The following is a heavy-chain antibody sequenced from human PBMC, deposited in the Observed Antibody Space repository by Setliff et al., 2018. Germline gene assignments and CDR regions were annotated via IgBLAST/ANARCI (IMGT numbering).Heavy chain of an antibody. V-gene: IGHV4-4*07. Sequence: RDPPGKGLEWIGHIYIGGSANYNPSLKSRVTMSIDTSKNQFSLKLNSVTAADMAVYYCAREQWLDPPGYYYMDVWAKGTTVTVSS. CDR2: IYIGGSA. J-gene: IGHJ6*03. D-gene: IGHD6-19*01. CDR3: AREQWLDPPGYYYMDV.